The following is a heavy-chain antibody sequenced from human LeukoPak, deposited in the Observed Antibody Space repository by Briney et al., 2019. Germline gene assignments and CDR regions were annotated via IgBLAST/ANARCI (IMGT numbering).Heavy chain of an antibody. CDR3: ARDQASGYSYGYYFDY. J-gene: IGHJ4*02. CDR2: IYDSGSA. CDR1: GGSISSYQ. D-gene: IGHD5-18*01. Sequence: SETLSLTCTVSGGSISSYQWSWIRQPPGKGLEWIGNIYDSGSANYNPSLKSRVTISVDTSKNQFSLRLGSVTAADTAVYYCARDQASGYSYGYYFDYWGQGTLVTVSS. V-gene: IGHV4-59*12.